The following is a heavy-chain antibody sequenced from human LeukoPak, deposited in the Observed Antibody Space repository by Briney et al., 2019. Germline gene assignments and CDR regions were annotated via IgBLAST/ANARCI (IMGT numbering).Heavy chain of an antibody. V-gene: IGHV1-2*02. J-gene: IGHJ4*02. Sequence: ASVKVSCKASGYTFTDYYIHWVRQAPGQGLEWMGWINPNSGGTNYTQKFQGRVAMTRDTSIGTAYMELSRLTSDDTAVYYCARVLARYGNLDYWGQGILVTVSS. CDR2: INPNSGGT. D-gene: IGHD1-14*01. CDR3: ARVLARYGNLDY. CDR1: GYTFTDYY.